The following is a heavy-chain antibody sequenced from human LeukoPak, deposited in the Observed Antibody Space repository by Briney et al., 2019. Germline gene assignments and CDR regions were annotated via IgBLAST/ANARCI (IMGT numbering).Heavy chain of an antibody. D-gene: IGHD4-23*01. Sequence: SETLSLTCAVYGGSFSGYYWSWIRQPPGKGLEWIGEINHSGSTNYNPSLKSRVTISVDTSKNQFSLKLSSVTAADTAVYYCARRPIYYGGNFYFDYWGQGTLVTVSS. J-gene: IGHJ4*02. V-gene: IGHV4-34*01. CDR1: GGSFSGYY. CDR2: INHSGST. CDR3: ARRPIYYGGNFYFDY.